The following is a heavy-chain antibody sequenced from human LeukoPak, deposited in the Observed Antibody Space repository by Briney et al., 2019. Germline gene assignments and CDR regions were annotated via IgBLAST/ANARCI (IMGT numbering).Heavy chain of an antibody. D-gene: IGHD6-19*01. CDR2: TNPNSGGT. CDR1: GYTFTGYY. J-gene: IGHJ3*02. V-gene: IGHV1-2*06. CDR3: ARGPRLDSSGWYYGAFDI. Sequence: ASVKVSCKASGYTFTGYYMHWVRQAPGQGLEWMGRTNPNSGGTNYAQKFQGRVTMTRDTSISTAYMELCRLRSDDTAVYYCARGPRLDSSGWYYGAFDIWGQGTMVTVSS.